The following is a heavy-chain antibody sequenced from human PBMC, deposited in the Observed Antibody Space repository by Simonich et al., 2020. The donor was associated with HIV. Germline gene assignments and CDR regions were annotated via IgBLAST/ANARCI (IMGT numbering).Heavy chain of an antibody. V-gene: IGHV3-9*03. CDR3: AKDRYSSSSGSFDY. Sequence: EVQLVESGGGLVQPGRSLRLSCAASGFTFDDYAMHWVRQDPGKGLGWVSGISWNSVSIGYADSVKGRFTSSRDNAKNSLYLQMNSLRAEDMALYYCAKDRYSSSSGSFDYWGQGTLVTVSS. J-gene: IGHJ4*02. CDR1: GFTFDDYA. CDR2: ISWNSVSI. D-gene: IGHD6-6*01.